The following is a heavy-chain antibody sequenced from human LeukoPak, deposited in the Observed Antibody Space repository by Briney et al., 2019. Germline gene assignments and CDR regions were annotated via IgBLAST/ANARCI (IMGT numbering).Heavy chain of an antibody. J-gene: IGHJ4*02. CDR2: IRSKAYGGTT. CDR1: GFTFGDYA. D-gene: IGHD3-22*01. Sequence: KPGRSLRLXCTASGFTFGDYAMSWFRQAPGKGLEWVGFIRSKAYGGTTEYAASVKGRFTISRDDSKSIAYLQMNSLKTEDTAVYYCARAPEYYYDSSGYQHFDYWGQGTLVTVSS. V-gene: IGHV3-49*05. CDR3: ARAPEYYYDSSGYQHFDY.